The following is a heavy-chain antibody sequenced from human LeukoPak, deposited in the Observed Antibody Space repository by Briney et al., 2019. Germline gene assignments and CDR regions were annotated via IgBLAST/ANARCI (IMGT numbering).Heavy chain of an antibody. CDR3: AKHLSSSSSYYYDS. Sequence: GGSLRFSCAASGFIFSTYAMRWVRQPAGKGRAWVSTIIGSGESTYYADSVKDRFTISRDNSNNKLYLQVNSLTVEDTGFYYCAKHLSSSSSYYYDSWGQGTLVTVSS. J-gene: IGHJ4*02. V-gene: IGHV3-23*01. CDR2: IIGSGEST. CDR1: GFIFSTYA. D-gene: IGHD6-6*01.